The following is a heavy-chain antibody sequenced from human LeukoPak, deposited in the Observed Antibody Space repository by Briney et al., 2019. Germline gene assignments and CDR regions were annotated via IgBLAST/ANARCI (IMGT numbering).Heavy chain of an antibody. Sequence: SETLSLTCPVSGGSISNYYYWTWIRDPPGKGLEWIGYVYYTGSTNFNPSLESRVTMSLDTSRNQFSLKLTSLTAADTAVYYCARGAMATTPFFDYWGQGTLVTVSS. J-gene: IGHJ4*02. CDR2: VYYTGST. CDR1: GGSISNYY. V-gene: IGHV4-59*01. D-gene: IGHD5-24*01. CDR3: ARGAMATTPFFDY.